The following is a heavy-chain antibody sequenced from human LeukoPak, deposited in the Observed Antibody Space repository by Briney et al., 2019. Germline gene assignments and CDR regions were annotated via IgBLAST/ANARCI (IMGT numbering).Heavy chain of an antibody. V-gene: IGHV2-5*08. CDR1: GGSISSYYW. D-gene: IGHD5-24*01. J-gene: IGHJ4*02. CDR3: AHMRSGSERGFDY. CDR2: IYWDDDK. Sequence: TLSLTCTVSGGSISSYYWSWIRQPPGKALEWLALIYWDDDKRYSPSLKSRLTITKDTSKNQVVLTMTNMDPVDTATYYCAHMRSGSERGFDYWGQGTLVTVSS.